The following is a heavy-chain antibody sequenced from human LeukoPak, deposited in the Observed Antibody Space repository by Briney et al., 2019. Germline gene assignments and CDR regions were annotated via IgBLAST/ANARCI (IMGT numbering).Heavy chain of an antibody. CDR3: AKLPGYSSGRSDY. CDR2: ISSSGSTI. D-gene: IGHD6-19*01. Sequence: GGSLRLSCAASGFTFSDYYMSWIRQAPGKGLEWVSYISSSGSTIYYADSVKGRFTISRDNSKNTLYLQMNSLRAEDTAVYYCAKLPGYSSGRSDYWGQGTLVTVSS. CDR1: GFTFSDYY. V-gene: IGHV3-11*01. J-gene: IGHJ4*02.